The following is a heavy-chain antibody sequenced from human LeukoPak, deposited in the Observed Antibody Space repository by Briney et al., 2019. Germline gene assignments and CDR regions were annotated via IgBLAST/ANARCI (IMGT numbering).Heavy chain of an antibody. D-gene: IGHD1-26*01. CDR3: AKDIGFGFGIVGTQVDIRDV. J-gene: IGHJ6*04. Sequence: QSGGSLRLSCAASGFTFDDYAMHWVRQAPGKGLEWVSLISGDGGSTYYADSVKGRFTISRDNSKNSLYLQMNSLRTEDTALYYCAKDIGFGFGIVGTQVDIRDVWGKGTTVTVSS. V-gene: IGHV3-43*02. CDR1: GFTFDDYA. CDR2: ISGDGGST.